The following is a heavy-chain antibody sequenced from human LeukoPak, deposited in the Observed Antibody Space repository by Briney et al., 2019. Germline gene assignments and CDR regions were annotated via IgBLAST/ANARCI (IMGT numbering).Heavy chain of an antibody. CDR1: GASISSGVYY. D-gene: IGHD2-2*01. Sequence: ASETLSLTCTVCGASISSGVYYWSWLRQPPGKGLEWIGYIYNSGSTFYNPSLKSRLTISVDTSKKQFSLKLSSVAAADTAVYYCARAKGPGAHYNWFDPWGQGTLVTVSS. V-gene: IGHV4-30-4*01. J-gene: IGHJ5*02. CDR2: IYNSGST. CDR3: ARAKGPGAHYNWFDP.